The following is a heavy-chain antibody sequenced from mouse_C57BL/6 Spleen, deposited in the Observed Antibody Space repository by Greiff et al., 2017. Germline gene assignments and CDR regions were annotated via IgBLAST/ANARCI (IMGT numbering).Heavy chain of an antibody. CDR2: IDPSDSYT. J-gene: IGHJ3*01. CDR1: GYTFTSYW. V-gene: IGHV1-50*01. D-gene: IGHD2-3*01. CDR3: ARFYDSRFAY. Sequence: VQLQQPGAELVKPGASVKLSCKASGYTFTSYWMQWVKQRPGQGLEWIGEIDPSDSYTNYNQKFEGKATLTVDTSASTAYMQLSSLTSEDSAVYYCARFYDSRFAYWGQGTLVTVSA.